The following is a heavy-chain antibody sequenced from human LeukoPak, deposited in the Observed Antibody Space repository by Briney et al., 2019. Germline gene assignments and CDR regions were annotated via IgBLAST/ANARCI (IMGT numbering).Heavy chain of an antibody. CDR3: AKVRWGSDNALDS. D-gene: IGHD3-16*01. J-gene: IGHJ4*02. Sequence: PGGSLRLSCAASGFTFSSYDIHWVRQATGKGLEWVSGIGTAGEIYYPGSVKGRFTISRENAKNSFYLQMNSLRAGDTAVYYCAKVRWGSDNALDSWGQGTLVTGSS. CDR2: IGTAGEI. V-gene: IGHV3-13*01. CDR1: GFTFSSYD.